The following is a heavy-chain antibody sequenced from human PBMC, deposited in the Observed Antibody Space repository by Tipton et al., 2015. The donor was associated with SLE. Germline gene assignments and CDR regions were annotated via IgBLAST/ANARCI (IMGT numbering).Heavy chain of an antibody. CDR2: IYYSGST. Sequence: TLSLTCSVSGGSISSSPYYWGWIRQPPGKGLEWIASIYYSGSTYYNPSLKSRVTISVDTSKNQFSLKLSSVTAADTAVYYCVRDKRYFDSPVKYWGQGILVTVSS. CDR3: VRDKRYFDSPVKY. CDR1: GGSISSSPYY. V-gene: IGHV4-39*07. J-gene: IGHJ4*02. D-gene: IGHD3-9*01.